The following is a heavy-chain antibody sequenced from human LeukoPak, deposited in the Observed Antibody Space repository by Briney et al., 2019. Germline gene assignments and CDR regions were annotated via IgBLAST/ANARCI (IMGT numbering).Heavy chain of an antibody. CDR1: GFTSTNIA. J-gene: IGHJ4*02. CDR2: IIVGSGAT. Sequence: SVKVSCKASGFTSTNIAVQWVRQARGQRLEWIGWIIVGSGATKCAQDFQERVAITRDLSTSTLYMELRSLTSEDTAVYYCAADLSNPRMGASYLDSWGQGTLVTVSS. V-gene: IGHV1-58*01. D-gene: IGHD3-16*01. CDR3: AADLSNPRMGASYLDS.